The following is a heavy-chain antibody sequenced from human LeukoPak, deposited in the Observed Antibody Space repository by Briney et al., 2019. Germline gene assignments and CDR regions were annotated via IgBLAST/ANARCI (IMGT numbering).Heavy chain of an antibody. D-gene: IGHD3-16*01. CDR1: GSTFSIYA. Sequence: GGSLRLSCAASGSTFSIYAMSWVRQAPGRGLEWVSTISDSGSSTYYADSVRGRFTISRDNSKNTLYLQMNSLRAEDTAVYYCARGESDYVYYFDYWGQGTLVTVSS. CDR3: ARGESDYVYYFDY. CDR2: ISDSGSST. V-gene: IGHV3-23*01. J-gene: IGHJ4*02.